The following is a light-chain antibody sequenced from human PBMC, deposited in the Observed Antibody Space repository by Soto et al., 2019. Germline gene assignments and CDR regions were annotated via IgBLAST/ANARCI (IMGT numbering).Light chain of an antibody. CDR1: SSDVGGYNY. V-gene: IGLV2-14*01. J-gene: IGLJ2*01. CDR2: DVS. CDR3: SSYTSSSILVV. Sequence: QAVVTQPASVSGSPGQSITISCTGTSSDVGGYNYVSWYQQHPGKAPKLMIYDVSNRPSGVSNRFSGSKSGNTASLTISGLQAEDEDDYYCSSYTSSSILVVFGGGTKLTVL.